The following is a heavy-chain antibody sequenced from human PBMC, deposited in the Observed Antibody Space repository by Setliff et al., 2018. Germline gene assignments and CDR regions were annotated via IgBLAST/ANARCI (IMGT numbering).Heavy chain of an antibody. CDR1: GYTLNNYA. J-gene: IGHJ4*02. V-gene: IGHV7-4-1*02. CDR3: ARDGGNGVDY. D-gene: IGHD3-16*01. Sequence: ASVKVSCKASGYTLNNYAMNWVRQAPGQGFEWMGWINTKTGNPTYAQDFTGRLVFSLDTSVNAAFVQISSLKAEDTAVYYCARDGGNGVDYWGQGTLVTVSS. CDR2: INTKTGNP.